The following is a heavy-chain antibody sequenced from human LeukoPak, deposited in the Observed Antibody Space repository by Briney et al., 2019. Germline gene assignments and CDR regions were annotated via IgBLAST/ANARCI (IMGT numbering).Heavy chain of an antibody. CDR3: ARYFAVPDGGGFDY. CDR2: INPITGDT. Sequence: ASVKVSCKTSGYTFTSYGIGWVRQAPGQGLEWLGWINPITGDTKYAQKFQGSVTMTRDTSISTVYMELSGLTSDDTAIYYCARYFAVPDGGGFDYWGQGTLVTVSS. CDR1: GYTFTSYG. J-gene: IGHJ4*02. V-gene: IGHV1-2*02. D-gene: IGHD3-3*01.